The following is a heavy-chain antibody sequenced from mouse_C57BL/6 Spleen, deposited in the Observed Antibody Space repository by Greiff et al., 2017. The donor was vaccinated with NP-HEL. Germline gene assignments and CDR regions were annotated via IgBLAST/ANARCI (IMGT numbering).Heavy chain of an antibody. CDR2: IDPEDGET. CDR1: GFNIKDYY. J-gene: IGHJ1*03. Sequence: VQLQQSGAELVKPGASVKLSCTASGFNIKDYYMHWVKQRTEQGLAWIGRIDPEDGETKYAPKFQGKATLTADTSSNTAYLQLSSLTSEDTAVYYWARTGAGWYFDVWGTGTTVTVAS. D-gene: IGHD4-1*01. CDR3: ARTGAGWYFDV. V-gene: IGHV14-2*01.